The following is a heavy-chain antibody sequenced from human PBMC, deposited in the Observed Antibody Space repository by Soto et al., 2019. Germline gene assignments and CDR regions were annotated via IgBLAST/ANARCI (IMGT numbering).Heavy chain of an antibody. CDR1: GYTFTGYY. CDR3: AREVSGGITAARPGDFDI. V-gene: IGHV1-2*04. J-gene: IGHJ3*02. D-gene: IGHD6-6*01. CDR2: INPNSGGT. Sequence: ASVKVSCKASGYTFTGYYMHWVRQAPGQGLEWMGWINPNSGGTNYAQKFQGWVTMTRDTSISTAYMELSRLRSDDTAVYYCAREVSGGITAARPGDFDIWGQGTMVTVSS.